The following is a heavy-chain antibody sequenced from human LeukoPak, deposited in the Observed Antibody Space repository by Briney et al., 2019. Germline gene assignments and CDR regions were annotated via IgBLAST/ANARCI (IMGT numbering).Heavy chain of an antibody. CDR1: GFTFSNSW. CDR2: IKHDGSEK. V-gene: IGHV3-7*01. D-gene: IGHD3-16*01. J-gene: IGHJ4*02. CDR3: ARQPIYEAYFDF. Sequence: PGGSLRLSCAAPGFTFSNSWMNWMGWVRQAPGKGLEWVANIKHDGSEKNFVDSVKGRFTISRDNAENSLFLQMNSLRADDTAVYFCARQPIYEAYFDFWGQGTLVTVSS.